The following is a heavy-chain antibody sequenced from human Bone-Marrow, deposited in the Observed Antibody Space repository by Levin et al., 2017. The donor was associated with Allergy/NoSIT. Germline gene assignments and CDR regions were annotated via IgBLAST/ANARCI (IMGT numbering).Heavy chain of an antibody. D-gene: IGHD1-20*01. J-gene: IGHJ5*02. V-gene: IGHV1-69*06. CDR3: ASTDYNWDDGGPNWFDP. CDR1: GGTFSSYA. CDR2: IIPIFGTA. Sequence: SVKVSCKASGGTFSSYAISWVRQAPGQGLEWMGGIIPIFGTANYAQKFQGRVTITADKSTSTAYMELSSLRSEDTAVYYCASTDYNWDDGGPNWFDPWGQGTLVTVSS.